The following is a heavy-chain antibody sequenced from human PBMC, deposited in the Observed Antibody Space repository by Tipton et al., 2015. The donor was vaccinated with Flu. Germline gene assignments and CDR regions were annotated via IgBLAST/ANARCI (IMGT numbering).Heavy chain of an antibody. CDR1: GYSFTNYW. Sequence: QLVQSGAEVKKPGESLKISCKASGYSFTNYWIGWVRQMPGKGLEWMGIVYPRDSDIKYSPSFQGQVTISADKSITTAYLQWGSLKASDTAIYYCARLPRDACNSLDFWGQGTLVTVSS. V-gene: IGHV5-51*01. CDR3: ARLPRDACNSLDF. CDR2: VYPRDSDI. D-gene: IGHD5-24*01. J-gene: IGHJ4*02.